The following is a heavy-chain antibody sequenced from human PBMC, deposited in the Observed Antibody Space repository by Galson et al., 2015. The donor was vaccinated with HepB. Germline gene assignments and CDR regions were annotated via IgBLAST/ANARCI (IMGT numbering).Heavy chain of an antibody. D-gene: IGHD5-18*01. CDR2: INHSGST. CDR3: ARRRRGYSYGKIDAFDI. J-gene: IGHJ3*02. CDR1: GGSFSGYY. Sequence: ETLSLTCAVYGGSFSGYYWSWIRQPPGKGLEWIGEINHSGSTNYNPSLKSRVTISVDTSKNQFSLKLSSVTAADTAVYYCARRRRGYSYGKIDAFDIWGQGTMVTVSS. V-gene: IGHV4-34*01.